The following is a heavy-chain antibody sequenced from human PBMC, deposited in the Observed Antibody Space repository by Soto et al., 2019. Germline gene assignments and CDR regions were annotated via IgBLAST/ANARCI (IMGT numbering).Heavy chain of an antibody. CDR1: GGSTSSDNY. Sequence: PSETLSLTCTVSGGSTSSDNYWSGIRQPPGKGLEWIGRIYYSGNTDYNPSLKSRLAISIDTSKNQFSLKLSSVTAADTAVYFCAREGGESSDGLYYFDSWGQGSLVPVSS. D-gene: IGHD3-16*01. CDR3: AREGGESSDGLYYFDS. J-gene: IGHJ4*02. V-gene: IGHV4-30-4*01. CDR2: IYYSGNT.